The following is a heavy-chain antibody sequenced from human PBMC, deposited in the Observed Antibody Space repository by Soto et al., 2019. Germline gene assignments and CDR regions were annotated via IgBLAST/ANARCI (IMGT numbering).Heavy chain of an antibody. CDR3: ARYFRGSGRYFFDF. CDR2: VNQDGGGR. V-gene: IGHV3-7*03. J-gene: IGHJ4*02. D-gene: IGHD6-19*01. CDR1: GFTFSSSF. Sequence: EVQLVESGGGLVQPGGSLRLSCVASGFTFSSSFMGWVRQAPGKGLEWVANVNQDGGGRYYVDSMKGRFSISRDNAKNSVYLQMNSLRGEDTAVYYCARYFRGSGRYFFDFWGQGTLVTVS.